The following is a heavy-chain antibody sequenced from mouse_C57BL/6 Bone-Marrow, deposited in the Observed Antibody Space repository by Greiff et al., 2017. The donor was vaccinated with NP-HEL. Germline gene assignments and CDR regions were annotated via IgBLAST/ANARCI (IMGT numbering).Heavy chain of an antibody. Sequence: VQLQQSGPELVKPGASVKISCKASGYSFTGYYMNWVKQSPEKSLEWIGEINPSTGGTTYNQKFKAKATLTVDKSSSTAYMQLKSLTSEDSAVYYCARGVYYYGPYWYFDVWGTGTTVTVSS. V-gene: IGHV1-42*01. D-gene: IGHD1-1*01. CDR3: ARGVYYYGPYWYFDV. CDR1: GYSFTGYY. J-gene: IGHJ1*03. CDR2: INPSTGGT.